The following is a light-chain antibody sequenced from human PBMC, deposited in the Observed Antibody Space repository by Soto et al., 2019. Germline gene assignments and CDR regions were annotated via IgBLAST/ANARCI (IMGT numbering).Light chain of an antibody. CDR1: QDISSS. CDR2: GAS. CDR3: QQTKSYPST. Sequence: AIQLTQSPSSLSASVGDRVTITCRASQDISSSLAWYQQKAGKAPKLLIYGASILQSGVPSGFSGSGFGTDFTLTISSLRAEDFAIYFCQQTKSYPSTFGQATKVDIK. J-gene: IGKJ1*01. V-gene: IGKV1-13*02.